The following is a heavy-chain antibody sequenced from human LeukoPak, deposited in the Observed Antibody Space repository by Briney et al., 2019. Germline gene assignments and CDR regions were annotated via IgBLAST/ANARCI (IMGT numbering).Heavy chain of an antibody. CDR1: AYTFTSNY. Sequence: GASVKVSCKACAYTFTSNYMHWVRQGPGQGPEWMGVISPSGGSTTYAQKFQGRVTLTRDMSTSTDYLELSSLRSEDTAVYYCANHDYGDYTRYYYYYMDVWGKGTTVTISS. CDR2: ISPSGGST. J-gene: IGHJ6*03. CDR3: ANHDYGDYTRYYYYYMDV. D-gene: IGHD4-17*01. V-gene: IGHV1-46*01.